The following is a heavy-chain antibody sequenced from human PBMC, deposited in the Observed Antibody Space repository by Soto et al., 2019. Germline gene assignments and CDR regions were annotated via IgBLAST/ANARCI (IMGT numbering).Heavy chain of an antibody. V-gene: IGHV3-23*01. D-gene: IGHD1-1*01. CDR2: MSGSGGST. CDR1: GFTFSSYA. Sequence: EVQLLESGGGLVQPGGSLRLSCAASGFTFSSYAMSWVRQAPGKGLEWVSVMSGSGGSTYYADSVKGRFTISRDNSKTMVYLLMISLGAEDTAVYYCATGQYIWNVRPHPNGYWGQGTRVTVSS. J-gene: IGHJ1*01. CDR3: ATGQYIWNVRPHPNGY.